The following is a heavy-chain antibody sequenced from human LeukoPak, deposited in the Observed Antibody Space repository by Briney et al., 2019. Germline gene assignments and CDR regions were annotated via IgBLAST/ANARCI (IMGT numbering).Heavy chain of an antibody. CDR1: GYTFTGYY. CDR3: ARSTKKAAYDASDI. D-gene: IGHD2-15*01. Sequence: ASVKVSCKASGYTFTGYYMHWVRQAPGQGLEWMGWINPNGGGTNYAQKFQGRVTMTRDTSISTVYMELSRLTSDDTAVYYCARSTKKAAYDASDIWGQGTMVTVSS. V-gene: IGHV1-2*02. J-gene: IGHJ3*02. CDR2: INPNGGGT.